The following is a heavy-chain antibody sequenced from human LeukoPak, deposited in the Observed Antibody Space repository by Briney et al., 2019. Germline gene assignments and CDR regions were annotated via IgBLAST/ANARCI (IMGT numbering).Heavy chain of an antibody. J-gene: IGHJ5*02. CDR3: AREGRSMVRGVTRSWFDP. CDR2: ISYDGSNK. D-gene: IGHD3-10*01. Sequence: PARSLRLSCAASGFTFSSYAMHWVRQAPGKGLEWVAVISYDGSNKYYADSVKGRFTISRENSNNTQYLQMNSLRAEDTAVYYCAREGRSMVRGVTRSWFDPWGQGTLITVSS. CDR1: GFTFSSYA. V-gene: IGHV3-30-3*01.